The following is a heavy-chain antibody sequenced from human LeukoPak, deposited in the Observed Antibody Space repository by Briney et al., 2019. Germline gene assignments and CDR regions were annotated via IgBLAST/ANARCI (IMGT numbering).Heavy chain of an antibody. Sequence: SETLSLTCTVSSGSISSGGYYWSWIRQHPGKGLEWIGYIYYSGSTYYNPSLKSRVTISVDTSKNQFSLKLSSVTAADTAVYYCAREQRMVRGVITLDYWGQGTLVTVSS. CDR1: SGSISSGGYY. CDR3: AREQRMVRGVITLDY. CDR2: IYYSGST. D-gene: IGHD3-10*01. V-gene: IGHV4-31*03. J-gene: IGHJ4*02.